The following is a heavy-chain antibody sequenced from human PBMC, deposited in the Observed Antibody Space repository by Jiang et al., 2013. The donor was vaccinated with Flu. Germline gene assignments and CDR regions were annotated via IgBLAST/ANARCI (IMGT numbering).Heavy chain of an antibody. CDR1: GGSISHYY. D-gene: IGHD2-2*01. J-gene: IGHJ6*02. V-gene: IGHV4-4*07. Sequence: GPGLVKPSETLSLTCTVSGGSISHYYWSWIRQSAGKGLEWIGYIYFSGSTTYNPSLKSRVTMSVDTSKNQFSLKLSSVTAADTAVYYCARGLYCSSSSCSLYGMDVWGQGTTV. CDR3: ARGLYCSSSSCSLYGMDV. CDR2: IYFSGST.